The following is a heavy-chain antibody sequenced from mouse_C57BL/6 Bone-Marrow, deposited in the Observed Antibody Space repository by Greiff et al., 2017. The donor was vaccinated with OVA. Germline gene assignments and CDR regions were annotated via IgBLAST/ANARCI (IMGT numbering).Heavy chain of an antibody. Sequence: EVQGVESGGGLVKPGGSLKLSCAASGFTFSSYTMSWVRQTPEKRLEWVATISGGGGNTYYPDSVKGRFTISRDNAKNTLYLQMSSLRSEDTALYYWARPGELGLFDYWGRGTTLTVSS. D-gene: IGHD4-1*01. CDR2: ISGGGGNT. CDR3: ARPGELGLFDY. J-gene: IGHJ2*01. V-gene: IGHV5-9*01. CDR1: GFTFSSYT.